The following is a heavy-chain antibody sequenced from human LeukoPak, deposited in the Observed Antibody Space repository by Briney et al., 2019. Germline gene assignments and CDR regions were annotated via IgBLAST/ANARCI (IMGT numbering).Heavy chain of an antibody. V-gene: IGHV4-31*03. J-gene: IGHJ4*02. CDR2: IYYSGST. CDR3: ARAVYGDPYYFDY. CDR1: GGSISSGGYY. D-gene: IGHD4-17*01. Sequence: SETLSLTCTVSGGSISSGGYYWIWIRQPPGKGLEWIGYIYYSGSTYYNPSLKSRVTISVDTSKNQFSLKLSSVTAADTAVYYCARAVYGDPYYFDYWGQGTLVTVSS.